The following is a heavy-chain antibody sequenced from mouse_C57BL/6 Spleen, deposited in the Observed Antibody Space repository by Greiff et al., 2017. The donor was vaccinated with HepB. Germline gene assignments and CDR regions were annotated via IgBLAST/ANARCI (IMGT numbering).Heavy chain of an antibody. CDR1: GYAFTNYL. Sequence: VQLQQSGAELVRPGTSVKVSCKASGYAFTNYLLEWVKQRPGQGLEWIGVINPGSGGTNYNEKFQGKATLTADKSSSTAYMQLSSLTSEDSAVYFCARGTTADYWGQGTTLTVSS. D-gene: IGHD1-2*01. V-gene: IGHV1-54*01. J-gene: IGHJ2*01. CDR2: INPGSGGT. CDR3: ARGTTADY.